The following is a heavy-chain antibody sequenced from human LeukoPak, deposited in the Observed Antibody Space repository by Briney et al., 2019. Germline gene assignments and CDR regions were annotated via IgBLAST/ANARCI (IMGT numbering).Heavy chain of an antibody. Sequence: SETLSLTCTVSGGSISSYYWSWIRQPPGKGLEWIGYIYYSGSTNYNPSLKSRVTISVDTSKNQFSLKLSSVTAADTAVYYCARATGELAMGWFDPWGQGTLVTVSS. CDR3: ARATGELAMGWFDP. D-gene: IGHD5-24*01. CDR1: GGSISSYY. J-gene: IGHJ5*02. V-gene: IGHV4-59*01. CDR2: IYYSGST.